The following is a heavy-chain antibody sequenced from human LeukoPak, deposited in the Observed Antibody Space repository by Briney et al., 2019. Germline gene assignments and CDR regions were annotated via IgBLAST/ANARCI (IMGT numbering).Heavy chain of an antibody. V-gene: IGHV3-21*01. Sequence: TAGGSLRLSCAASGFTFSSYSMDWVRQAPGKGLEWVSSISSSSSYIYYADSVKGRFTISRDNAKNSLYLQMNSLRAEDTAVYYCARVPVDGSGSYVPWGQGTLVTVSS. CDR2: ISSSSSYI. J-gene: IGHJ5*02. D-gene: IGHD3-10*01. CDR3: ARVPVDGSGSYVP. CDR1: GFTFSSYS.